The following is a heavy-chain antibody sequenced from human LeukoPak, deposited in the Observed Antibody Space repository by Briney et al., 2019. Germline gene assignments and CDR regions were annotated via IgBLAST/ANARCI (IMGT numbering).Heavy chain of an antibody. CDR3: ARELRTFDS. J-gene: IGHJ4*02. D-gene: IGHD3-16*01. V-gene: IGHV3-7*01. CDR1: GFTFSSYW. Sequence: GGSLRLSCAASGFTFSSYWMTWVRQAPGKGLEWVANIKHNGDELNYVDSVEDRFTISRDNAKNSLYLHMTDLRAEDTAGYYCARELRTFDSWGQGTLVTVSS. CDR2: IKHNGDEL.